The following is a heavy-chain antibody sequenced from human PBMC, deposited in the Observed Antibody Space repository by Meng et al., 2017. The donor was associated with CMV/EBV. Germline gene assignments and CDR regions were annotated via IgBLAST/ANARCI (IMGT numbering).Heavy chain of an antibody. V-gene: IGHV3-53*01. CDR1: GFTVSSNY. J-gene: IGHJ6*02. D-gene: IGHD3-16*01. CDR2: IYSGGST. Sequence: GGSLRLSCAASGFTVSSNYMSWVRQAPGKGLEWVSVIYSGGSTYYADSVKGRFTISRDNSKNTLYLQINSLRAEDTAVYYCARDYRITTGPFYYYYGMDVWGQGTTVTVSS. CDR3: ARDYRITTGPFYYYYGMDV.